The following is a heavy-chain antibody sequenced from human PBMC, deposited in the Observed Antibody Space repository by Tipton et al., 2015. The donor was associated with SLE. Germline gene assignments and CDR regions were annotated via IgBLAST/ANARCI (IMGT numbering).Heavy chain of an antibody. CDR1: GGSISSGSYY. V-gene: IGHV4-61*02. CDR2: IYTSGST. CDR3: AGLRWPFDY. J-gene: IGHJ4*02. Sequence: TLSLTCTVSGGSISSGSYYWSWIRQPAGKGLEWIGRIYTSGSTNYNPSLKSRVTISVDTSKNQFSLKLSSVTAADTAVYYCAGLRWPFDYWGQGTLVTVSS. D-gene: IGHD6-13*01.